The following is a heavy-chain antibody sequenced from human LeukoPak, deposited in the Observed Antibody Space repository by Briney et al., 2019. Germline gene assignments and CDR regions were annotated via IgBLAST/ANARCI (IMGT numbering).Heavy chain of an antibody. D-gene: IGHD1-26*01. J-gene: IGHJ4*02. CDR1: GLPFSDFT. V-gene: IGHV3-23*01. CDR2: ITNSGSDK. Sequence: GGSLRLSCAASGLPFSDFTMSWLRQARGKALDWISGITNSGSDKYYADSVKGRFTISRDNSKNTLYLQMNGLRVEDTAIYYCVKDRGPGADFDYWGQGTLVTVSS. CDR3: VKDRGPGADFDY.